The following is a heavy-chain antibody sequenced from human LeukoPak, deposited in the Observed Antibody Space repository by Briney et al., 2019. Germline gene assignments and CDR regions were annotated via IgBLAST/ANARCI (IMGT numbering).Heavy chain of an antibody. J-gene: IGHJ5*02. CDR1: GCTFSLYF. CDR2: ISNDGISV. Sequence: PGGSLRLSCEDSGCTFSLYFMYWVRQAPGKELEWVSAISNDGISVHYADSVKGRFTISRDNSKNSLFLQMNRLTTEDTAVYYCARIRAYHSESYPRHWFNPWGQGTLVTVSS. CDR3: ARIRAYHSESYPRHWFNP. V-gene: IGHV3-30*01.